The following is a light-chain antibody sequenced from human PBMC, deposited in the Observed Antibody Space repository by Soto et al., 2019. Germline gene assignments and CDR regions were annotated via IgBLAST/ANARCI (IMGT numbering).Light chain of an antibody. CDR1: QTITSNN. J-gene: IGKJ1*01. V-gene: IGKV3-20*01. Sequence: DIVMTQSPGTLSLSPGERATLSCRASQTITSNNLAWYQQKPGQSPRLLIYGASSRATGIPDRFRGSGSGTDFTLTISRLEPEDFAVYYCQQYGASPRTFGQGTKVDI. CDR3: QQYGASPRT. CDR2: GAS.